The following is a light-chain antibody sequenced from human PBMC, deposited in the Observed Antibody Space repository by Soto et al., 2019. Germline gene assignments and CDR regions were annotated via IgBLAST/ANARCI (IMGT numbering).Light chain of an antibody. CDR3: CSYAGSSTVVV. Sequence: QSALTQPASVSGSPGQSITISCTGTSSDVGSYHLVSWYQQHPGKAPKLMIYEGSKRPSGVSNRFSGSKSGNTASLTISGLQAEDEADYYCCSYAGSSTVVVFGGGTKGTVL. CDR2: EGS. CDR1: SSDVGSYHL. J-gene: IGLJ2*01. V-gene: IGLV2-23*03.